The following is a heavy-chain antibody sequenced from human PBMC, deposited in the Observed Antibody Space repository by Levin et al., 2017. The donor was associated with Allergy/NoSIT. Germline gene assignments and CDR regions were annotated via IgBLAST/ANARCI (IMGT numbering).Heavy chain of an antibody. CDR2: ISSSSSYI. V-gene: IGHV3-21*01. J-gene: IGHJ6*02. D-gene: IGHD6-19*01. CDR3: ARVNQWPEMRYYYYGMDV. CDR1: GFTFSSYS. Sequence: LSLTCAASGFTFSSYSMNWVRQAPGKGLEWVSSISSSSSYIYYADSVKGRFTISRDNAKNSLYLQMNSLRAEDTAVYYCARVNQWPEMRYYYYGMDVWGQGTTVTVSS.